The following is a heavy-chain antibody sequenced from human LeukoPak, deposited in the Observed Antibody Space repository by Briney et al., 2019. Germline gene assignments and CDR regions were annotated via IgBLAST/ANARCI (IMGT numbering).Heavy chain of an antibody. Sequence: ASVTVSFKASGYTFTGYYMHWVRQAPGQGLEWMGWINPSSGGTNYAQKFQGRVTMTRDTSISTAYMELSRLRSDNTAVYYCARLTYYDFWSGYNYAFDIWGQGTMVTVSS. V-gene: IGHV1-2*02. CDR1: GYTFTGYY. J-gene: IGHJ3*02. CDR2: INPSSGGT. D-gene: IGHD3-3*01. CDR3: ARLTYYDFWSGYNYAFDI.